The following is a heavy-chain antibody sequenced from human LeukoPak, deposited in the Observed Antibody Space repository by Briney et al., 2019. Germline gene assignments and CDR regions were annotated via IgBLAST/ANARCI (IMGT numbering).Heavy chain of an antibody. Sequence: PSETLSLTCTVSGGSISSSSYYWGWIRQPPGKGLEWIGSIYYSGSTYYNPSLKSRVTISVDTSKNQFSLKLSSVTAADTAVYYCASLYGTDYWGQGTLVTVSS. CDR2: IYYSGST. CDR1: GGSISSSSYY. V-gene: IGHV4-39*07. D-gene: IGHD2-8*01. J-gene: IGHJ4*02. CDR3: ASLYGTDY.